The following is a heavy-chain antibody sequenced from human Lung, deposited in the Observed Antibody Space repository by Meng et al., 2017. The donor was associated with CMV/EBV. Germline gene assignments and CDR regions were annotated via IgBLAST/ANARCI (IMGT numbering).Heavy chain of an antibody. Sequence: QVQLQESGPGLVKPSQTLSLTCTVSGGSISSGDYYWSWVRQPPGKGLEWIGYIYYSGSTYYNPSLKSRVTISVDTSKNQFSLKLSSVTAADTAVYYCARALDTAMVTFDYWGQGTLVTVSS. V-gene: IGHV4-30-4*08. D-gene: IGHD5-18*01. CDR3: ARALDTAMVTFDY. CDR2: IYYSGST. CDR1: GGSISSGDYY. J-gene: IGHJ4*02.